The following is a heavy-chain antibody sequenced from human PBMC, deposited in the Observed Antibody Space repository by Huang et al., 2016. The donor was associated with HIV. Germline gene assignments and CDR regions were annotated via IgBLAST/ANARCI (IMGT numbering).Heavy chain of an antibody. V-gene: IGHV1-46*03. J-gene: IGHJ5*01. CDR3: AREGITPSGTEVSGFDF. Sequence: QVQLAQSGAEVKKPGASVTISCKASGFSILIYYIHWVRQAPGQGLEWMGIVNPSGGGAYYAQKFKGRVTMTRDTSTRTLYMELSSLRSEDTAVYYCAREGITPSGTEVSGFDFWGQGTPVSVSS. CDR1: GFSILIYY. CDR2: VNPSGGGA. D-gene: IGHD6-13*01.